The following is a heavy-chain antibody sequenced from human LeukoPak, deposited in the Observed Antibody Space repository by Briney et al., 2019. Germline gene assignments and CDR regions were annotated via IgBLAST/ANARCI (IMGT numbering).Heavy chain of an antibody. CDR1: GFTVSRNY. Sequence: PGGSLRLSCAASGFTVSRNYMSWVRQAPGKGLEWVSVIYSGGGTYYADSVRGRFTISRDNSKNTVSLQMNSLRAEDTAVYYCARDLLKAAITFDYWGQGTLVTVSS. CDR3: ARDLLKAAITFDY. V-gene: IGHV3-66*01. CDR2: IYSGGGT. J-gene: IGHJ4*02. D-gene: IGHD5-12*01.